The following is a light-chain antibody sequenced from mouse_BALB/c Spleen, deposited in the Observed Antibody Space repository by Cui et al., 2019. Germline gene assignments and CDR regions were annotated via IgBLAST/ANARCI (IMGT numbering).Light chain of an antibody. CDR2: WAS. V-gene: IGKV6-23*01. J-gene: IGKJ4*01. Sequence: DIVMTQSHKFMSTSVGDRVSITCKASQDVGTAVAWYQQKPGQSPKLLIYWASTRHTGVPDRFTGSGSGTDFTLTISNVQSEDLADYFCQQYSSYPLVTFGSGTKLEIK. CDR1: QDVGTA. CDR3: QQYSSYPLVT.